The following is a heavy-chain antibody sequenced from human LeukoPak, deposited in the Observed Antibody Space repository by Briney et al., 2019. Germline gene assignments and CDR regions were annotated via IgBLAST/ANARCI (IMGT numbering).Heavy chain of an antibody. CDR1: GFTFSSYN. Sequence: GGSLRLSCAASGFTFSSYNMNWVRQAPGKGLEWVSSISSSSSYIYYADSVKGRFTISRDNAKNSLYLQMNSLRAEDTAVYYCARDHYFDSSGYYFRWGQGSLVTVSS. D-gene: IGHD3-22*01. J-gene: IGHJ4*02. CDR3: ARDHYFDSSGYYFR. V-gene: IGHV3-21*01. CDR2: ISSSSSYI.